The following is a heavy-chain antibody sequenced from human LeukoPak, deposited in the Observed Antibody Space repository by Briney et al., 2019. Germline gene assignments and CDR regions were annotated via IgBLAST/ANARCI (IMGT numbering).Heavy chain of an antibody. V-gene: IGHV3-23*01. CDR1: GFAFSGYA. CDR3: GKDLHFYVARDV. CDR2: IGSDGST. D-gene: IGHD2/OR15-2a*01. J-gene: IGHJ6*04. Sequence: GGSLRLSCAVSGFAFSGYAMSWVHQAPGKGLEWVSGIGSDGSTHYAESVKGRFAISRENSYTTQHPQMNSLRAEDTALYYCGKDLHFYVARDVWGEGTTVSVSS.